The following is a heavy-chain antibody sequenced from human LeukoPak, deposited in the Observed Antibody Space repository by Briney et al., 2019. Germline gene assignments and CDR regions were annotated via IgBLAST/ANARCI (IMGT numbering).Heavy chain of an antibody. J-gene: IGHJ3*02. CDR2: IYPGDSDT. V-gene: IGHV5-51*01. Sequence: GESLKISCKGSGYSFTSYWIGWVRQMPGKGLEWMGIIYPGDSDTRYSPSFQGQVTISADKSISTAYLQWSSLKASDTAMYYCARIFMSYGARGGAFDIWGQGTMVTVSS. D-gene: IGHD4-17*01. CDR1: GYSFTSYW. CDR3: ARIFMSYGARGGAFDI.